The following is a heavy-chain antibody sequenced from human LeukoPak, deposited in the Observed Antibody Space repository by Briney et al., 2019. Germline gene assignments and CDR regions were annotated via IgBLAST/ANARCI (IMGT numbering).Heavy chain of an antibody. CDR1: GFTFSSYW. V-gene: IGHV3-74*01. CDR2: INSDGSST. Sequence: GGSLRLSCAASGFTFSSYWMHWVRQAPGKGLVWVSRINSDGSSTSYADSVKGRFTISRDNAKNTLYLQMNSLRAEDTAVYYCARAGGITMIREVKVLNAFDIWGQGTMVTVSS. J-gene: IGHJ3*02. D-gene: IGHD3-22*01. CDR3: ARAGGITMIREVKVLNAFDI.